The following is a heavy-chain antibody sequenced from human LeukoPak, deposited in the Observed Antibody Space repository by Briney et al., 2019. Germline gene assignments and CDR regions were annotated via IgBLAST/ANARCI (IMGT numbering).Heavy chain of an antibody. CDR1: GFSLSSSY. Sequence: GGSLRLSCVASGFSLSSSYMSWVRQAPGKGLEWVSDVYRDGSTYYADSVKGRFTLSRDNSKNTLSLQMGSLRTEDTAVYHCAREFYASGGYYHGLDVWGLGTTVTVSS. D-gene: IGHD3-22*01. V-gene: IGHV3-66*01. CDR3: AREFYASGGYYHGLDV. CDR2: VYRDGST. J-gene: IGHJ6*02.